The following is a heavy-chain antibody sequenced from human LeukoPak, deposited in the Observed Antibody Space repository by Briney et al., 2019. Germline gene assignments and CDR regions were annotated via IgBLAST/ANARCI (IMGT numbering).Heavy chain of an antibody. V-gene: IGHV3-30-3*01. CDR3: ARGPTYYDFWSGYFFDY. D-gene: IGHD3-3*01. Sequence: GGSLRLSCAASGFTFSSYAMSWVRQAPGKGLEWVAVISYDGSNKYYADSVKGRFTISRDNSKNTLYLQMNSLRAEDTAVYYCARGPTYYDFWSGYFFDYWGQGTLVTVSS. CDR1: GFTFSSYA. CDR2: ISYDGSNK. J-gene: IGHJ4*02.